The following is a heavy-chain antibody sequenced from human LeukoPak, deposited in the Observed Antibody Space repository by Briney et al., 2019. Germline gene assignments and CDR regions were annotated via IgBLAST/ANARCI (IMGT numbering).Heavy chain of an antibody. CDR1: GYTFTSYG. J-gene: IGHJ3*02. V-gene: IGHV1-18*04. D-gene: IGHD1-26*01. Sequence: ASVKVSCKASGYTFTSYGISWVRQAPGRGLEWMGWISAYNGYTNYAQKLQGRVTMTTDTSTSTAYMELRSLRSDDTAVYYCAREATEKYDAFDIWGQGTMVTVSS. CDR2: ISAYNGYT. CDR3: AREATEKYDAFDI.